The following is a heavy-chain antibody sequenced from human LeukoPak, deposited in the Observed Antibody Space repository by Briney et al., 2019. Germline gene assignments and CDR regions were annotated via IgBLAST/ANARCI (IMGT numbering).Heavy chain of an antibody. J-gene: IGHJ4*02. Sequence: SETLSLTCAVYGGSFSGYYWSWIRQPPGKGLEWIGEINHSGSTNYNPSLKSRVTMSVDTSKNQFSLKLSSVTAADTAVYYCARGSHSWSGYYDPPPHKTWGQGTLVTVSS. V-gene: IGHV4-34*01. D-gene: IGHD3-3*02. CDR2: INHSGST. CDR1: GGSFSGYY. CDR3: ARGSHSWSGYYDPPPHKT.